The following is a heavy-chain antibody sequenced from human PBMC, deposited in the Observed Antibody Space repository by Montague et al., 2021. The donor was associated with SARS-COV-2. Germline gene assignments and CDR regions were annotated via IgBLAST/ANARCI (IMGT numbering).Heavy chain of an antibody. CDR2: INSDGSST. D-gene: IGHD3-10*01. CDR1: GFTISSYW. CDR3: AGGGLWFGP. Sequence: SLRLSCAASGFTISSYWMHWVRQAPGKGLVWVSRINSDGSSTNYXDSVNGRFTISRDNAKNTLYLQMNSLRADDTAVYYCAGGGLWFGPGGQGTLVTVSS. V-gene: IGHV3-74*01. J-gene: IGHJ5*02.